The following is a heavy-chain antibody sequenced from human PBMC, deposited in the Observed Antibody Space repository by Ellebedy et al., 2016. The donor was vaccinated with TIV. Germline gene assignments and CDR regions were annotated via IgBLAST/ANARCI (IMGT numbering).Heavy chain of an antibody. J-gene: IGHJ3*02. CDR3: AREGDKGGYDILTGYSYDAFDI. Sequence: PGGSLRLSCAASGFTFSSYAMNWVRQAPGKGLEWVSSIGSSSSYIYYADSVKGRFTISRDNAKNSLYLQMNSLRAEDTAVYYCAREGDKGGYDILTGYSYDAFDIWGQGTMVTVSS. D-gene: IGHD3-9*01. V-gene: IGHV3-21*01. CDR2: IGSSSSYI. CDR1: GFTFSSYA.